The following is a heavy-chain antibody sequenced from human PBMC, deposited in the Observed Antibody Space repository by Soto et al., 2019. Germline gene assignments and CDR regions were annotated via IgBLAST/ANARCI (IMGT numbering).Heavy chain of an antibody. CDR2: IIPLFGTA. CDR3: ARVLVVVPAAIGGSYYYYGMDV. D-gene: IGHD2-2*01. Sequence: QVQLVQSGAEVKKPGSSVKVSCKASGGTFSSYAISWVRQAPGQGLEWMGGIIPLFGTANYAQKFQGRVTITADESTSTAYMELSSLRSEDTAVYYCARVLVVVPAAIGGSYYYYGMDVWGQGTTVTVSS. J-gene: IGHJ6*02. V-gene: IGHV1-69*01. CDR1: GGTFSSYA.